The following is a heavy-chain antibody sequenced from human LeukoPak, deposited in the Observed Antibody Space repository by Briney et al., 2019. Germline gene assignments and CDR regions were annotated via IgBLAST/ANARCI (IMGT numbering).Heavy chain of an antibody. CDR1: GYTFTGYY. Sequence: RASVKVSCKASGYTFTGYYMHWVRQAPGKGLEWMGGFDPEDGETIYAQKFQGRVTMTEDTSTDTAYMELSSLRSEDTAVYYCATETISITGTAPGGYWGQGTLVTVSS. V-gene: IGHV1-24*01. D-gene: IGHD1-7*01. J-gene: IGHJ4*02. CDR2: FDPEDGET. CDR3: ATETISITGTAPGGY.